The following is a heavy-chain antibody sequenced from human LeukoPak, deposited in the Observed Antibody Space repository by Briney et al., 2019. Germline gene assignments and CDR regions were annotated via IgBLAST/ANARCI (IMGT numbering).Heavy chain of an antibody. CDR1: GFTFSSYA. J-gene: IGHJ4*02. CDR3: AGRPTGYSSGYIH. V-gene: IGHV3-23*01. CDR2: ISGSAHKI. Sequence: PAGGSLILSCAAPGFTFSSYAMHWVRQAPGKGLEWVSAISGSAHKIRYADSVKGRFTISRGNSENIVYLQMNNLRVEDTAVYYCAGRPTGYSSGYIHWGQGTLVTVSS. D-gene: IGHD5-18*01.